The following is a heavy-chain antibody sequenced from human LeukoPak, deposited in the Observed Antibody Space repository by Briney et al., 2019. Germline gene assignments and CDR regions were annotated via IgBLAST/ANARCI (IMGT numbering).Heavy chain of an antibody. J-gene: IGHJ4*02. D-gene: IGHD3-22*01. V-gene: IGHV3-21*01. CDR1: GFTFSSYS. Sequence: PGGSLRLSCAASGFTFSSYSMNWVRQAPGKGLEWVSSTSSSSSYIYYADSVKGRFTISRDNSKNTLYLQMNSLRAEDTAVYYCARDSDRYDSSGYYDYWGQGTLVTVSS. CDR2: TSSSSSYI. CDR3: ARDSDRYDSSGYYDY.